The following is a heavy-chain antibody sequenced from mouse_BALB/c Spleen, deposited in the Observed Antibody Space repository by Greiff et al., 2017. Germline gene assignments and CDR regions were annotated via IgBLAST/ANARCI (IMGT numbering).Heavy chain of an antibody. CDR1: GDSITSGY. D-gene: IGHD2-3*01. J-gene: IGHJ4*01. V-gene: IGHV3-8*02. CDR2: ISYSGST. CDR3: ARFPIYDGYHYAMDY. Sequence: DVKLQESGPSLVKPSQTLSLTCSVTGDSITSGYWNWIRKFPGNKLEYMGYISYSGSTYYNPSLKSRISITRDTSKNQYYLQLNSVTTEDTATYYCARFPIYDGYHYAMDYWGQGTSVTVSS.